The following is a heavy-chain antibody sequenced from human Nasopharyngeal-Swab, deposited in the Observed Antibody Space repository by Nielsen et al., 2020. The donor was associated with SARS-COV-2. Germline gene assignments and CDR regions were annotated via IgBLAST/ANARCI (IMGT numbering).Heavy chain of an antibody. J-gene: IGHJ6*02. CDR3: ARWHITIFGVPYGMDV. V-gene: IGHV3-48*04. D-gene: IGHD3-3*01. CDR1: GFTFSSYS. CDR2: ISSSGSTI. Sequence: GESLKISCAASGFTFSSYSMNWVRQAPGKGLEWVSYISSSGSTIYYADSVKGRFTISRDNAKNSLYLQMNSLRAEDTAVYYCARWHITIFGVPYGMDVWGQGTTVTVSS.